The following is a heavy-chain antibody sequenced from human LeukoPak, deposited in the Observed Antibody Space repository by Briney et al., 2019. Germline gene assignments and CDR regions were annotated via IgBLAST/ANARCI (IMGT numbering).Heavy chain of an antibody. CDR3: AKGPLLNYYDRSGYYYAY. V-gene: IGHV3-30*18. J-gene: IGHJ4*02. D-gene: IGHD3-22*01. CDR2: ISYDGSNK. CDR1: GFTFSSYG. Sequence: TGGSLRLSCAASGFTFSSYGMHWVRQAPGKGLEWVAVISYDGSNKYYADSVKGRFTISRDNSKNTLYLQMNSLRAEDTAVYYCAKGPLLNYYDRSGYYYAYWGQGTLVTVSS.